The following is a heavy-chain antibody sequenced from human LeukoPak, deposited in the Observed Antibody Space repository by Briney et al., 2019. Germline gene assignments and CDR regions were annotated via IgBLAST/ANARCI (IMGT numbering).Heavy chain of an antibody. V-gene: IGHV1-2*02. D-gene: IGHD1-26*01. Sequence: ASVKVSCKASGYTFTGYYMHWVRQAPGQGLEWMGWINPNSGGTNYAQKFQGRVTMTRDTSISTAYMELRTLRSDDTAVYYCARVLLVEDSESHYFDHWGQGTLVTVTS. CDR1: GYTFTGYY. J-gene: IGHJ4*02. CDR3: ARVLLVEDSESHYFDH. CDR2: INPNSGGT.